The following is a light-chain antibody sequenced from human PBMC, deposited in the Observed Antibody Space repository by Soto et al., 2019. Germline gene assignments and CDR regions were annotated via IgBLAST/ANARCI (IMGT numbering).Light chain of an antibody. CDR1: QTITTS. Sequence: DIQMTQSPSTLSASVGDGVTITCRASQTITTSLAWYQQKPGKAPQLLIFKAPSLESGVPSRFSGSGSGTDFTITISSLQRDDFAPYYCQQDDSYSGRTFGQGTKVEI. CDR2: KAP. J-gene: IGKJ1*01. CDR3: QQDDSYSGRT. V-gene: IGKV1-5*03.